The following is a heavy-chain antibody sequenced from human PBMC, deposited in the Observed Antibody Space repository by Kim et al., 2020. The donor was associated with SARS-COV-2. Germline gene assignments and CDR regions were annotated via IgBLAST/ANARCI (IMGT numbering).Heavy chain of an antibody. D-gene: IGHD6-19*01. V-gene: IGHV4-34*01. CDR3: ARTHRTVEQWLVPNWFDP. J-gene: IGHJ5*02. Sequence: KSRVTISVDTSKNQFSLKLSSVTAADTAVYYCARTHRTVEQWLVPNWFDPWGQGTLVTVSS.